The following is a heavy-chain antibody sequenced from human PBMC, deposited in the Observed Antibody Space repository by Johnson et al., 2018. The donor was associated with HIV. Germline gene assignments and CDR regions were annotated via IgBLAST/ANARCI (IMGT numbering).Heavy chain of an antibody. Sequence: VQLVESGGRLVKPGGSLRLSCVASGFTFSSYAMSWVRQAPGKGLEWVSAISGSGGSTYYADSVKGRFTISRDNSKNTLHLQMNSLRAEDTAVYYCAKCIWGSSLIDAFDIWGQGTMVTVSS. CDR2: ISGSGGST. J-gene: IGHJ3*02. CDR3: AKCIWGSSLIDAFDI. D-gene: IGHD6-13*01. V-gene: IGHV3-23*04. CDR1: GFTFSSYA.